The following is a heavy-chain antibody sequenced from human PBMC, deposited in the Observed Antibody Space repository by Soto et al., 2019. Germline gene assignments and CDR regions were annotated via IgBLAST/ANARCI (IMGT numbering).Heavy chain of an antibody. J-gene: IGHJ3*02. CDR2: ISSSSSTI. CDR1: GFTFSSYS. CDR3: ARDEQGYYDSSGYYPDAFDI. Sequence: VQLVESGGGLVQPGGSLRLSCAASGFTFSSYSMNWVRQAPGKGLEWVSYISSSSSTIYYADSVKGRFTISRDNAKNSLYLQMNSLRDEDTAVYYCARDEQGYYDSSGYYPDAFDIWGQGTMVTVSS. D-gene: IGHD3-22*01. V-gene: IGHV3-48*02.